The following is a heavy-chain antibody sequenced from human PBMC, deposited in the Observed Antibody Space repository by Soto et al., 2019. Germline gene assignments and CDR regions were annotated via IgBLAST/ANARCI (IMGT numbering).Heavy chain of an antibody. CDR3: ASRDPGTSVDY. D-gene: IGHD1-7*01. V-gene: IGHV4-4*02. CDR1: GGSFTSNNW. Sequence: SLACAVSGGSFTSNNWWTWVLQPPGQGLEWIGEIYRTGSTNYNPSLKSRVTISLDKSENQFSLKVTSLTAADTAVYYCASRDPGTSVDYWGQGTLVTVSS. J-gene: IGHJ4*02. CDR2: IYRTGST.